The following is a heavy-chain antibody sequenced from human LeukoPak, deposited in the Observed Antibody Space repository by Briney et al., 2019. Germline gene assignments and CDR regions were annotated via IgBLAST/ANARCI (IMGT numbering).Heavy chain of an antibody. CDR3: AKLRD. V-gene: IGHV3-30*18. Sequence: QPGGSLRLSCAASGFTFSSYGMHWVRQAPGKGLEWVAVISYDGSNKYYADSVKGRFTISRDNSKNTLYLQMNSLRAEDTAVYYCAKLRDWGQGTLVTVSS. D-gene: IGHD3-16*01. CDR2: ISYDGSNK. J-gene: IGHJ4*02. CDR1: GFTFSSYG.